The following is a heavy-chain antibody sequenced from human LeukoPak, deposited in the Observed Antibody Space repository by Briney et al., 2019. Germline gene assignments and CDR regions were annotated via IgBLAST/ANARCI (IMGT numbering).Heavy chain of an antibody. V-gene: IGHV4-39*07. J-gene: IGHJ3*02. D-gene: IGHD3-10*01. CDR1: GGSISSSSYY. CDR2: IYYSGST. CDR3: ARGTMVRGVILVVLLTRNAFDI. Sequence: SETLSLTCTVSGGSISSSSYYWGWIRQPPGKGLEWIGSIYYSGSTYYNPSLKSRVTISVDTSKTQCSLKLSSVTAADTAVYYCARGTMVRGVILVVLLTRNAFDIWGQGTMVTVSS.